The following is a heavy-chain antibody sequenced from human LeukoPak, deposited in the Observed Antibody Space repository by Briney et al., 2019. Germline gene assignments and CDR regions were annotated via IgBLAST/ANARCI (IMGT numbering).Heavy chain of an antibody. CDR1: GFTFSSYG. CDR2: ISYDGSNK. V-gene: IGHV3-30*03. D-gene: IGHD3-22*01. CDR3: ARLGGYYDSSGYSGADYFDY. Sequence: GGSLRLSCAASGFTFSSYGMHWVRQAPGKGLEWVAVISYDGSNKYYADSVKGRFTISRDNSKNTLYLQMNSLRAEDTAVYYCARLGGYYDSSGYSGADYFDYWGQGTLVTVSS. J-gene: IGHJ4*02.